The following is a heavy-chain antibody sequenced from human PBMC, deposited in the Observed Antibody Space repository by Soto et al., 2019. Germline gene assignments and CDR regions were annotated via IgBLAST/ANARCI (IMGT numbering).Heavy chain of an antibody. CDR3: ARDRTDTAMMKYYYYGMDV. Sequence: PGGSLRLSFAASGFTFSSYSMNWFRQAPGKGLEWVSYISSSSSTIYYADSVKGRFTISRDNAKNSLYLQMNSLRDEDTAVYYCARDRTDTAMMKYYYYGMDVWGQGTTVTVSS. D-gene: IGHD5-18*01. J-gene: IGHJ6*02. CDR2: ISSSSSTI. CDR1: GFTFSSYS. V-gene: IGHV3-48*02.